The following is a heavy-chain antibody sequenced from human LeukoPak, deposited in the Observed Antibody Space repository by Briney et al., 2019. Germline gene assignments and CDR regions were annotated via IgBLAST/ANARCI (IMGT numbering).Heavy chain of an antibody. CDR2: ICHSGST. J-gene: IGHJ4*02. Sequence: TSETLSLTCTVSGYSISSGYYWGWIRPPPGKGLEWIGSICHSGSTYYNPSLKSRVTISVDTSKNQFSLKLSSVTAADTAVYYCAREGEDCSGGSCYHYYFDYWGQGTLVTVSS. D-gene: IGHD2-15*01. CDR3: AREGEDCSGGSCYHYYFDY. CDR1: GYSISSGYY. V-gene: IGHV4-38-2*02.